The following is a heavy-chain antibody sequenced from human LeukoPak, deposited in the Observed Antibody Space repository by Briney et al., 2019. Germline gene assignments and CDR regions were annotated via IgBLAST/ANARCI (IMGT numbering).Heavy chain of an antibody. CDR2: IYSGGGT. Sequence: AGSLRLSCAASGFTVSANYMSWVRQAPGKGLEWVSVIYSGGGTYYADSVKGRFTISRDNSKNTLYLQMNSLRAEDTAVYYCATVIAYRGYMDVWGKGTTVTVSS. CDR3: ATVIAYRGYMDV. J-gene: IGHJ6*03. CDR1: GFTVSANY. D-gene: IGHD6-13*01. V-gene: IGHV3-66*01.